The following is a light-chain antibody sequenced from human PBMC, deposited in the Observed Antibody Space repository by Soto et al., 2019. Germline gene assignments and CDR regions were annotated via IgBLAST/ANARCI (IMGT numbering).Light chain of an antibody. CDR3: SSYAGSNNRV. J-gene: IGLJ3*02. Sequence: QSALTQPPSASGSPGQSVTISCTGTSSDFGGYNYVSWYQQHPGKAPKLMIYEVSKRPSGVPDRFSGSKSGNTASLTASGLQAEDEADYYCSSYAGSNNRVFGGGTKLTVL. CDR2: EVS. V-gene: IGLV2-8*01. CDR1: SSDFGGYNY.